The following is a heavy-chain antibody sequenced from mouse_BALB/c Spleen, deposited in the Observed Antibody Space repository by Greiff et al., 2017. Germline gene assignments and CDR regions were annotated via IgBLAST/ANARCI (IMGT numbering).Heavy chain of an antibody. CDR3: AREGTTTYAMDY. CDR2: ISSGGSYT. Sequence: DVKLQESGGGLVKPGGSLKLSCAASGFTFSSYAMSWVRQSPEKRLEWVAEISSGGSYTYYPDTVTGRFTISRDNAKNTLYLEMSSLRSEDTAMYYCAREGTTTYAMDYWGQGTSVTVSS. CDR1: GFTFSSYA. V-gene: IGHV5-9-4*01. D-gene: IGHD1-1*01. J-gene: IGHJ4*01.